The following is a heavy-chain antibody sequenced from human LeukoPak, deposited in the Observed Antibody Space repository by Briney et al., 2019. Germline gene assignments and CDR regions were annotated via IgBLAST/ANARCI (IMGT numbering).Heavy chain of an antibody. D-gene: IGHD2-8*01. J-gene: IGHJ6*03. CDR2: FSGSGGTT. CDR3: ANGNRCTSPNCLGYYYFYMDV. Sequence: GGSLRLSCAASGFSISSYAMNWVRQAPGGGLEWVSGFSGSGGTTYYADSVKGRFTISRDNSKNTLYLQMNSLRAEDTAVYYCANGNRCTSPNCLGYYYFYMDVWGKGTTVTVSS. V-gene: IGHV3-23*01. CDR1: GFSISSYA.